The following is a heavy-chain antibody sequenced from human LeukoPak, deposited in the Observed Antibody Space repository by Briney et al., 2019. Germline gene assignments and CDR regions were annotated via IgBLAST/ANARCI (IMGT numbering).Heavy chain of an antibody. J-gene: IGHJ4*02. CDR3: AKDRYSSSSTFTVNPFDY. D-gene: IGHD6-13*01. CDR1: GFTFSSYG. V-gene: IGHV3-30*02. CDR2: IRYDGRGT. Sequence: GESLRLSCATSGFTFSSYGMNWVRQAPGKGLEWVAFIRYDGRGTYYAASVKGRFTISRDNSQNTLDLQMNSLRLEDTAMYYCAKDRYSSSSTFTVNPFDYWGQGILVTVSS.